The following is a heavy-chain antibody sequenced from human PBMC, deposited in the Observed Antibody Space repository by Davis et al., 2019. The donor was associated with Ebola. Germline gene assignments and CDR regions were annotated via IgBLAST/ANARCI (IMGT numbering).Heavy chain of an antibody. CDR1: GFTFSTYS. V-gene: IGHV3-21*01. CDR2: TSSSSDYI. D-gene: IGHD4-17*01. J-gene: IGHJ6*02. Sequence: GESLKISCAASGFTFSTYSMNWVRQAPGKGLEWVSSTSSSSDYIYYADSVKGRFTISKDNAKKSLYLQMNSLRAEDTAVYYCARGRDDYGDYGPWDYGMDVWGQGTTVTVSS. CDR3: ARGRDDYGDYGPWDYGMDV.